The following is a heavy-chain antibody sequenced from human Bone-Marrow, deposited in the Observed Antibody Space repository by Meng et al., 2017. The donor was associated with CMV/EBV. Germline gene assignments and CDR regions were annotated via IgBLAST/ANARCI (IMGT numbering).Heavy chain of an antibody. CDR1: GYTLTELS. CDR2: FDPEDGET. Sequence: ASVKVSCKVSGYTLTELSMHWVRQAPGKGLEWMGGFDPEDGETIYAQKFQGRVTMTEDTSTDTAYMELSSLRSEDTAVYYCATGERRGAAAFLPTTRLMDGMDVWGQGTTVTASS. V-gene: IGHV1-24*01. CDR3: ATGERRGAAAFLPTTRLMDGMDV. J-gene: IGHJ6*02. D-gene: IGHD2-2*01.